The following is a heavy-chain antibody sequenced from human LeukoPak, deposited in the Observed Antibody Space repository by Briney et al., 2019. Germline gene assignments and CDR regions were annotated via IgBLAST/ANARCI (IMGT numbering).Heavy chain of an antibody. Sequence: PSETLSLTCTVSGGSISSSSYYWGWIRQPPGKGLEWIGSIYYSGSTYYNPSLKSRVTISVDTSKNQFSLKLSSVTAADTAVYYCARDSPGDYDILTGYPAHNFDYWGQGTLVTVSS. D-gene: IGHD3-9*01. CDR3: ARDSPGDYDILTGYPAHNFDY. V-gene: IGHV4-39*07. CDR2: IYYSGST. J-gene: IGHJ4*02. CDR1: GGSISSSSYY.